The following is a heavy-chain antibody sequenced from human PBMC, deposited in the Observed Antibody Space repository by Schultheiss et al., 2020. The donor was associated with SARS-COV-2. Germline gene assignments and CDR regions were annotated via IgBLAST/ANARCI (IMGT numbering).Heavy chain of an antibody. D-gene: IGHD5-12*01. CDR2: IYYSGST. Sequence: SETLSLTCAVYGGSFSGYYWSWIRQPPGKGLEWIGYIYYSGSTNYNPSLKSRVTISVDTSKNQFSLKLSSVTAADTAVYYCARDGWIVATICTFDIWGQGTMVTVSS. CDR1: GGSFSGYY. J-gene: IGHJ3*02. V-gene: IGHV4-34*01. CDR3: ARDGWIVATICTFDI.